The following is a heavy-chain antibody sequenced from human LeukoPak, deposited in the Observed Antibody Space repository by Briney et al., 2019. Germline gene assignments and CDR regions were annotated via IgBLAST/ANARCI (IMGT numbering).Heavy chain of an antibody. CDR2: ISGSGGST. Sequence: LSGGSLRLPCAASGFTFSSYAMSWVRQAPGKGLEWVSAISGSGGSTYNADSVKGRFTISRDNSKNTLYLQMNSLRAEDTAVYYCAKDRSSSWYARDDYWGQGTLVTVSS. V-gene: IGHV3-23*01. CDR1: GFTFSSYA. D-gene: IGHD6-13*01. J-gene: IGHJ4*02. CDR3: AKDRSSSWYARDDY.